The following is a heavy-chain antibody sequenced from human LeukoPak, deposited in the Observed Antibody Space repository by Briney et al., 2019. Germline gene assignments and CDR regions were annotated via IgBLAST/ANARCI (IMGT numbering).Heavy chain of an antibody. Sequence: PSETLSLTFTVSGGSISSYYWSWIRQPPGKGLEWIGYIYYSGSTNYNPSLKSRVTISVDTSKNQFSLKLSSVTAADTAVYYCARSTYGELPNYWGQGTLVTVSS. CDR2: IYYSGST. CDR3: ARSTYGELPNY. V-gene: IGHV4-59*01. D-gene: IGHD3-10*01. J-gene: IGHJ4*02. CDR1: GGSISSYY.